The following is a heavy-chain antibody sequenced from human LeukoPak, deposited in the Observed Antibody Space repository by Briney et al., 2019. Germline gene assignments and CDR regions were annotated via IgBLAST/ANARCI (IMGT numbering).Heavy chain of an antibody. V-gene: IGHV3-23*01. D-gene: IGHD6-19*01. J-gene: IGHJ4*02. Sequence: LPGGSLRLSCAASGFTFSSYAMSWVRQAPGKGLEWVSAISGSGGSTYYADSVKGRFTISRDNSKNTLYLQMNSLRAEDTAVYYCARGGGYSSGWYLLPIDYWGQGTLVTVSS. CDR1: GFTFSSYA. CDR2: ISGSGGST. CDR3: ARGGGYSSGWYLLPIDY.